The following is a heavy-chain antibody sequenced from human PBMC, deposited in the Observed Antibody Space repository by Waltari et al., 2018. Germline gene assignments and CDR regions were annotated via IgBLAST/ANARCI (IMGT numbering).Heavy chain of an antibody. CDR3: ATNYYGAEMGGVY. J-gene: IGHJ4*02. V-gene: IGHV1-18*04. D-gene: IGHD3-10*01. CDR2: ISDSNGNT. Sequence: QVQLVQSGAEVKKPGASVKVSCKASGYTFTSYGINWVRQAPGQGLEWMGWISDSNGNTNTAQQLQGRVTMTTDTSTSTAYMELRSLRSDDTAVYYCATNYYGAEMGGVYWGQGTLVTVSS. CDR1: GYTFTSYG.